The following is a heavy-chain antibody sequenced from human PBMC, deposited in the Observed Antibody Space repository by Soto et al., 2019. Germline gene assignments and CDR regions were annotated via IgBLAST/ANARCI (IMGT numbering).Heavy chain of an antibody. D-gene: IGHD2-15*01. Sequence: PSDTRSVTCSFLGRYVGRDDDYWAWIRQPPGEGLGWIGYIYYTGRTSSTPSLESRVTISIDTSKNQFSLKLSSVSAADTAVYYCAREGSSSPEYFDFWGPGTLVTVS. CDR2: IYYTGRT. V-gene: IGHV4-30-4*01. J-gene: IGHJ4*02. CDR1: GRYVGRDDDY. CDR3: AREGSSSPEYFDF.